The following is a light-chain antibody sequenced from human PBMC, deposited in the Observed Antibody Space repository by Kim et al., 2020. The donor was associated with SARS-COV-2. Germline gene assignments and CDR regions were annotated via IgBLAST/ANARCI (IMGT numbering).Light chain of an antibody. CDR3: CSYAGFMV. CDR1: STGIRSYNV. V-gene: IGLV2-23*02. CDR2: EVS. J-gene: IGLJ2*01. Sequence: PAQSITISCTGTSTGIRSYNVVSWYQQHPGKAPKLMIYEVSKRPSGVSTRFSGSKAGHTASLTISGLQAEDEADYYCCSYAGFMVFGGGTQLTVL.